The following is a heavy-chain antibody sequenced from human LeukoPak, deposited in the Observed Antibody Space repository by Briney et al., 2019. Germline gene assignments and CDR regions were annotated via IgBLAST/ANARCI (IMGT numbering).Heavy chain of an antibody. CDR2: IYTSGST. Sequence: SQTLSLTCTVSGGSISSGSYYWSWIRQPAGKGLEWIGRIYTSGSTNYNPSLKSRVTISVDTSKNQFSLKLSSATAADTAVYYCARASMEDIVVVPAAIKWYFDLWGRGTLVTVSS. CDR3: ARASMEDIVVVPAAIKWYFDL. D-gene: IGHD2-2*01. CDR1: GGSISSGSYY. V-gene: IGHV4-61*02. J-gene: IGHJ2*01.